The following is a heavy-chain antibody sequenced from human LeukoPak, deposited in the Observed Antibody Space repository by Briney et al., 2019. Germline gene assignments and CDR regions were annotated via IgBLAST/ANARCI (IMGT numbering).Heavy chain of an antibody. CDR2: INHSGST. Sequence: SETLSLTCAVYGGSFSGYYWSWIRQPPGKGLEWIGEINHSGSTNSNPSLKSRVTISVDTSKNQISLKLSSVTAADTAIYYCARRGRHYDILSGYYYGHYFDSWGQGTLVTVSS. V-gene: IGHV4-34*01. CDR3: ARRGRHYDILSGYYYGHYFDS. CDR1: GGSFSGYY. J-gene: IGHJ4*02. D-gene: IGHD3-9*01.